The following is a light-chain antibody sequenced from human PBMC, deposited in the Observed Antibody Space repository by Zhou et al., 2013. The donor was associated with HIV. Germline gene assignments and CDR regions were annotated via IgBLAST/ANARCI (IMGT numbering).Light chain of an antibody. CDR3: QQYNNWPLT. Sequence: PGNRATLSCRASQSVSSYLAWYQQKPGQAPRLLIYDASNRATGIPARFSGSGSGTDFTLTISSLQFEDFAVYYCQQYNNWPLTFGGGTNVEIK. CDR1: QSVSSY. CDR2: DAS. J-gene: IGKJ4*01. V-gene: IGKV3D-15*01.